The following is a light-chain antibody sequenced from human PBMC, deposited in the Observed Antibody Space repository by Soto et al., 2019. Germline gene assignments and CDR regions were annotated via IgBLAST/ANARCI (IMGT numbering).Light chain of an antibody. Sequence: QSVLTQPRSVSGSPGQSVTTSCTGASSDVGGYNYVSWYQQHPGKAPKLMIYDVSKRPSGVPDRFSGSKSANTASLTISGLQAEDEADYYCCSYAGNYIYVFGTGTKVTVL. CDR1: SSDVGGYNY. J-gene: IGLJ1*01. CDR3: CSYAGNYIYV. V-gene: IGLV2-11*01. CDR2: DVS.